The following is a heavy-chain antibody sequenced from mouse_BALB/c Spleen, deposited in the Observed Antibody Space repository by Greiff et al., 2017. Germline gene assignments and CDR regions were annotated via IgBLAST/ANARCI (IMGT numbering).Heavy chain of an antibody. D-gene: IGHD1-2*01. J-gene: IGHJ4*01. Sequence: EVKLVESGGGLVKPGGSLKLSCAASGFTFSSYAMSWVRQTPEQRLEWVASISSGGSTYYPDSVKGRFTISRDNARNILYLQMSSLRSEDTAMYYCERGEEFITTATGAMDYWGQGTSVTVSS. V-gene: IGHV5-6-5*01. CDR1: GFTFSSYA. CDR2: ISSGGST. CDR3: ERGEEFITTATGAMDY.